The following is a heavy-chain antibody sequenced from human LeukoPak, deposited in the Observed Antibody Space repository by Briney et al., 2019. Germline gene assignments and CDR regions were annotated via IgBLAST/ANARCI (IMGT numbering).Heavy chain of an antibody. J-gene: IGHJ4*02. CDR3: AKQRSEVPVAASNY. D-gene: IGHD2-2*01. CDR2: ISGSGDST. CDR1: GFTFSTSA. V-gene: IGHV3-23*01. Sequence: SGGSLRLSCAASGFTFSTSAMSWVRQAPGKGPEWVSGISGSGDSTYYVDSVKGRFTISRDNSKSTLYLHMNSLRAEDTAIYYCAKQRSEVPVAASNYWGQGTLVTVSS.